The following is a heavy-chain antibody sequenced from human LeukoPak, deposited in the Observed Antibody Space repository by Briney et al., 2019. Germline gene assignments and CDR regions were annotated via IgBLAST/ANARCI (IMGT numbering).Heavy chain of an antibody. CDR1: GFTFSSYE. J-gene: IGHJ4*02. CDR3: AREIVGATLRYFDY. D-gene: IGHD1-26*01. V-gene: IGHV3-48*03. CDR2: ISSSGYTI. Sequence: PGGSLRLSCAASGFTFSSYEMNWVRQAPGKGLEWVSYISSSGYTIYYADSVKGRFTVSRDNAKNSLYVQMNSLRAEDTAVYYCAREIVGATLRYFDYWGQGTLVTVSS.